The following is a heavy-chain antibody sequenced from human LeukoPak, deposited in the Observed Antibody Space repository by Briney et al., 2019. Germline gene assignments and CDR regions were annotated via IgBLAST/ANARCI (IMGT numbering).Heavy chain of an antibody. D-gene: IGHD3-22*01. Sequence: PSETLSLTCAVSGGSISSGGYSWSWIRQPPGKGLEWIGYIYHSGSTYYNPSLKSRVTISVDTSKNQFSLKLSSVTAADTAVYYCARGRGDYYDSSGHFDYWGQGTLVTVSS. J-gene: IGHJ4*02. CDR2: IYHSGST. CDR1: GGSISSGGYS. CDR3: ARGRGDYYDSSGHFDY. V-gene: IGHV4-30-2*01.